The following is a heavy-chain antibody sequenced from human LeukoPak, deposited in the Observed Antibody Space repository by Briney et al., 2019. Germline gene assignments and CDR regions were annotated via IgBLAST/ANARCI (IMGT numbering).Heavy chain of an antibody. CDR3: ARGRCSSTSCHYYYYYYHMDV. J-gene: IGHJ6*03. CDR1: VGTFSSYA. V-gene: IGHV1-69*13. D-gene: IGHD2-2*01. CDR2: IIPIFGTA. Sequence: SVKVSCKASVGTFSSYAISWVRQAPGQGLEWMGGIIPIFGTANYAQKFQGRVTITADGSTSTAYMELSSLRSEDTAVYYCARGRCSSTSCHYYYYYYHMDVWGKGTTVTVSS.